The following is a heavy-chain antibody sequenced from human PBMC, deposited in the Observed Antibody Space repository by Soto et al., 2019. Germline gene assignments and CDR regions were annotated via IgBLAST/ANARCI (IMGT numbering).Heavy chain of an antibody. V-gene: IGHV3-64*01. D-gene: IGHD6-6*01. CDR3: ARRARPDFYYMDV. J-gene: IGHJ6*03. CDR1: GFTLSGYA. Sequence: VQLEECGGGLAQPGRSLRLSCAASGFTLSGYAMDWVRQAPGKGLEYVSGISSNGLGTYYANSVQGRFTISRDNSKNTVYLQMGSLRPEDMAVYYCARRARPDFYYMDVWGKGTTVTVSS. CDR2: ISSNGLGT.